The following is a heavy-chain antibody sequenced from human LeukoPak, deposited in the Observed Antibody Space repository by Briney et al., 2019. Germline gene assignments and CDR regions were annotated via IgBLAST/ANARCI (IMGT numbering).Heavy chain of an antibody. D-gene: IGHD3-22*01. Sequence: ASVKVSCKASGGSFSTYGFNWVQQAPRQGLEWMGGIIPSFGKTNYAQKFQGRVTITADESTSTAYMELSSLRSDDTAVYYCAREKSSGSAFYFDYWGQGTLVTVSS. CDR1: GGSFSTYG. V-gene: IGHV1-69*13. CDR3: AREKSSGSAFYFDY. J-gene: IGHJ4*02. CDR2: IIPSFGKT.